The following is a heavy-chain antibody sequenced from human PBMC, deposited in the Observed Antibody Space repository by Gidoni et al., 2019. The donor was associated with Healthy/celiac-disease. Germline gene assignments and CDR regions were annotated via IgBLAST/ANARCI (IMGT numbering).Heavy chain of an antibody. Sequence: EVQLLESGGGLVQPGGSLRLSCAASGSTFSSYALSWVRQAPGRGLVGFSAISGSGGSTYYADSVKGRCTISRDNSKNTLYLQMNSLRAEDTAVYYCAKLKIAVATFDYWGQGTLVTVSS. V-gene: IGHV3-23*01. CDR1: GSTFSSYA. J-gene: IGHJ4*02. D-gene: IGHD6-19*01. CDR2: ISGSGGST. CDR3: AKLKIAVATFDY.